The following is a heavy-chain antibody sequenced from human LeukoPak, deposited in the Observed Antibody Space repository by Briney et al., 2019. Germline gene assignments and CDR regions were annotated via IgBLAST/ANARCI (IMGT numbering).Heavy chain of an antibody. D-gene: IGHD2-8*01. J-gene: IGHJ5*02. CDR1: GFNFRSYA. Sequence: GGSLRLSCAASGFNFRSYAMTWVRQAPGRGLECVSHINSKGDTTYYADSVKGRFTISRDNSKNTLYLQMNSLRAEDTAIYHCAFRGGSVSMVPTWGQGAPVTVSS. V-gene: IGHV3-23*01. CDR2: INSKGDTT. CDR3: AFRGGSVSMVPT.